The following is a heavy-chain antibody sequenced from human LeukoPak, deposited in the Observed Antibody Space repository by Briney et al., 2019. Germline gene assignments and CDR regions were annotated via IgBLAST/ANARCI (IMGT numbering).Heavy chain of an antibody. D-gene: IGHD1-26*01. CDR2: IKQDGSEK. V-gene: IGHV3-7*01. J-gene: IGHJ6*03. CDR3: AKVLGATYKNYYYYMDV. Sequence: PGGSLRLSCAASGFTFSSYWMSWVRQAPGKGLEWVANIKQDGSEKYYVDSVKGRFTISRDNSKNTLYLQMNSLRAEDTAVYYCAKVLGATYKNYYYYMDVWGKGTTVTISS. CDR1: GFTFSSYW.